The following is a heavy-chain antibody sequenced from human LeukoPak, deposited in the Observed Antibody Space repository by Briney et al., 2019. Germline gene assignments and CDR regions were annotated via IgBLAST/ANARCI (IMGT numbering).Heavy chain of an antibody. D-gene: IGHD7-27*01. J-gene: IGHJ6*02. Sequence: SQTLSLTCTVSGGSISSGGYYWSWIRQHPGKGLEWIGYIYYSGSTYYNPSLKSRVTISVDTSKNQFSLKLSSVTAAGTAVYCCARDSNWDYYYYYGMDVWGQGTTVTVSS. CDR2: IYYSGST. CDR3: ARDSNWDYYYYYGMDV. V-gene: IGHV4-31*03. CDR1: GGSISSGGYY.